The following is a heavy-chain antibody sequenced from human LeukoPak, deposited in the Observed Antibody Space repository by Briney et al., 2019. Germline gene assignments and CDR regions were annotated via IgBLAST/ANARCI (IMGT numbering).Heavy chain of an antibody. J-gene: IGHJ4*02. D-gene: IGHD2-2*02. V-gene: IGHV3-21*01. CDR1: GFTFSSYS. CDR2: ISSSSFFI. Sequence: GGSLRLSCAASGFTFSSYSMNWVRQAPGERLEWVSSISSSSFFIYYADAVKGRFTISRDDAKNSLFLQMNSLRAEDTAVYYCARVWSDCSYTNCYISEYWGQGTLVTVSS. CDR3: ARVWSDCSYTNCYISEY.